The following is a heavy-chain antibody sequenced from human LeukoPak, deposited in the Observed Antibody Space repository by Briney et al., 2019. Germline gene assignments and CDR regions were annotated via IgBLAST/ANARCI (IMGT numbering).Heavy chain of an antibody. Sequence: SETLSLTCAVYGGSFSGYYWSWIRQPPGKGLEWIGEINHSGSTNYNPSLKSRVTISVDTSKNQFSLKLSSVTAADTAVYYCARRVGGYCSSTSCYGPQSPPDYWGQGTLVTVSS. CDR2: INHSGST. D-gene: IGHD2-2*01. V-gene: IGHV4-34*01. J-gene: IGHJ4*02. CDR1: GGSFSGYY. CDR3: ARRVGGYCSSTSCYGPQSPPDY.